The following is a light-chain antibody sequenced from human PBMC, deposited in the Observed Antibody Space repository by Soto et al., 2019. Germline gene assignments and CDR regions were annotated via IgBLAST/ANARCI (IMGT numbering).Light chain of an antibody. J-gene: IGKJ2*01. CDR3: QQYGSSPPHT. CDR1: QSVSSRY. Sequence: EIVWTHPPAPLSLSPGERATLSCRASQSVSSRYLAWYQQKPGQAPRLLIYGASSRATGIPDRFSGSGSGTDFTLTISRLEPEDFAVYYCQQYGSSPPHTFGQGTKLEI. V-gene: IGKV3-20*01. CDR2: GAS.